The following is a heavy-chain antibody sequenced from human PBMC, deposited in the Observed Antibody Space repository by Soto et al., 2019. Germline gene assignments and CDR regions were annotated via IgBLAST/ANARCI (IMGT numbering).Heavy chain of an antibody. J-gene: IGHJ4*02. CDR1: GYTFTSYY. D-gene: IGHD2-2*01. Sequence: QVQLVQSGAEVKKPGASVKVSCKASGYTFTSYYMHWVRQAPGQGLEWMGIINPSGGSTSYAQKLQGRVTMTRDTSTSTVYMEPSSRRSEDTAVYYCARGGGFRYYASNYWGRGTLVTVSS. V-gene: IGHV1-46*04. CDR3: ARGGGFRYYASNY. CDR2: INPSGGST.